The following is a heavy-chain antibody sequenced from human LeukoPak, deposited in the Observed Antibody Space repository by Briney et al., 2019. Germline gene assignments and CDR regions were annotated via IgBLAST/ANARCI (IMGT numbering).Heavy chain of an antibody. Sequence: SETLSLTCAVYGGSFSGYYWSWIRQPAGKGLEWIGRIYISGSTNYNPSLKSRVTISRDTSKNEFSLKLSSVTAADTAVYYCARDSRRDGYNLDYWGRGTLVTVSS. J-gene: IGHJ4*02. CDR2: IYISGST. CDR1: GGSFSGYY. D-gene: IGHD5-24*01. V-gene: IGHV4-59*10. CDR3: ARDSRRDGYNLDY.